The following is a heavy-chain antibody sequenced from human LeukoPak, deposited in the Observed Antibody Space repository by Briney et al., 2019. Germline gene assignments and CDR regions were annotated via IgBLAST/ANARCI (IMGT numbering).Heavy chain of an antibody. CDR3: ARSLVWFDY. V-gene: IGHV4-34*01. J-gene: IGHJ4*02. CDR1: GGSFSGYY. CDR2: INHSGST. Sequence: PSETLSLTCAVYGGSFSGYYWSWIRQPPGKGLEWIGEINHSGSTNYNPSLKSRVTISVDTSKNQFSLKLSSVTAADTAVYYCARSLVWFDYWGQGTLVTVSS. D-gene: IGHD3-16*01.